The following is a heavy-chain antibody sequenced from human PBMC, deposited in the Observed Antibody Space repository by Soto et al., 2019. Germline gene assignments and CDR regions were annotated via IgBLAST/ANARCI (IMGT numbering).Heavy chain of an antibody. J-gene: IGHJ4*02. CDR1: GFTFSSYG. CDR3: AKALRSSWYGVDY. V-gene: IGHV3-30*18. Sequence: QVLLVESGGGVVQPGRSLRLSCAASGFTFSSYGMHWVRQAPGKGLEWVAVISYDGSNKYYADSVKGRFTISRDNSKNTLYLQMNSLRAEDTAVYYCAKALRSSWYGVDYWGQGTLVTVSS. D-gene: IGHD6-13*01. CDR2: ISYDGSNK.